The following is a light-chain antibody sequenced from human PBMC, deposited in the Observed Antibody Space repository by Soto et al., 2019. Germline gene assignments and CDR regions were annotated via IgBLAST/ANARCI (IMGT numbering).Light chain of an antibody. CDR2: GAS. CDR1: QSVSSSY. CDR3: HQYYSTPT. Sequence: EIVLTQSPGTLSLSPGERATLSCRASQSVSSSYLAWYQQKPGQAPRLLIYGASSRATGIPDRFSGSGSGTDFTLTISSLQAEDDAIYYCHQYYSTPTFGPGTTVDIK. V-gene: IGKV3-20*01. J-gene: IGKJ3*01.